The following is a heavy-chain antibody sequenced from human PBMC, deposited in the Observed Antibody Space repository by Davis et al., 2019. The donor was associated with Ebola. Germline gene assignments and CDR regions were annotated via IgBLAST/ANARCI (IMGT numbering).Heavy chain of an antibody. D-gene: IGHD4-17*01. CDR2: VSHSERER. J-gene: IGHJ3*02. CDR3: ARPYGDYAAFDI. CDR1: GFTFRNYA. Sequence: PGGSLRLSCAASGFTFRNYAMHWVRQAPGKGLEWVAVVSHSERERFYADSVKGRFTISRDNTNNSLYLQMNSLRGDDTAVYYCARPYGDYAAFDIWGQGTVVTVSS. V-gene: IGHV3-30*04.